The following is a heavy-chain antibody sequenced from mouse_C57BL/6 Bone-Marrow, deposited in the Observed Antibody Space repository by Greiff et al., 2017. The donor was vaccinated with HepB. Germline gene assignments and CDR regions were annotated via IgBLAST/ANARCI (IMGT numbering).Heavy chain of an antibody. J-gene: IGHJ3*01. V-gene: IGHV1-50*01. CDR3: ARSYCNYPAWFAY. Sequence: VQLQQPGAELVKPGASVKLSCKASGYTFTSYWMQWVKQRPGQGLEWIGEIDPSDSYTNYNQKFKGKATLTVDTSSSTAYMQLSSLTSEDSAVYYCARSYCNYPAWFAYWGQGTLVTVSA. CDR1: GYTFTSYW. D-gene: IGHD2-1*01. CDR2: IDPSDSYT.